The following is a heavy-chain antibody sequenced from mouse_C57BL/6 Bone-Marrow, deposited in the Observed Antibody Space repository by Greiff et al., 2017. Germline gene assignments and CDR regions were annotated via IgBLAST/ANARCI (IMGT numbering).Heavy chain of an antibody. D-gene: IGHD1-1*01. CDR1: GFTFSSYA. CDR3: ARDQTYDGSRDRAWFAY. V-gene: IGHV5-4*01. Sequence: EVHLVESGGGLVKPGGSLKLSCAASGFTFSSYAMSWVRQTPEKRLEWVATISDGGSYTYYPDNVKGRFTISRDTATNNLYLQLSHLKSEDTAMYYCARDQTYDGSRDRAWFAYWGQGRMVTVSA. CDR2: ISDGGSYT. J-gene: IGHJ3*01.